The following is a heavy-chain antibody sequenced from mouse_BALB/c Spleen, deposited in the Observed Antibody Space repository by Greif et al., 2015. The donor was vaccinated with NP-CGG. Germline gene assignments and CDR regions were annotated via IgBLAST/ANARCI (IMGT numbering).Heavy chain of an antibody. J-gene: IGHJ1*01. CDR2: INPSTGYT. CDR1: GYTFTSYW. CDR3: ARSYEGYFDV. V-gene: IGHV1-7*01. D-gene: IGHD1-1*01. Sequence: VQLQQSGAALAKPGASVKMSCKASGYTFTSYWMHWVKQRPGQGLEWIGYINPSTGYTEYNQKFKDKATLTADKSSSTAYMQLSSLTPEDSAVYYCARSYEGYFDVWGAGTTVTVSS.